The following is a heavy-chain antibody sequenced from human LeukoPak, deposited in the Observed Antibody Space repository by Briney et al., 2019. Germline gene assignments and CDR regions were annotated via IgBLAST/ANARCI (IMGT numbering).Heavy chain of an antibody. CDR2: ISHSGST. CDR3: VTYYYGSSAPKRNY. Sequence: SETLSLTCAVSGYSISSGDWWGWIRQPPGKGLEWIGEISHSGSTTYNPSLRSRVTISGDTSKKQFSLKLSSVTAADTAVYYCVTYYYGSSAPKRNYWGQGILVTVSS. J-gene: IGHJ4*02. CDR1: GYSISSGDW. V-gene: IGHV4-38-2*01. D-gene: IGHD3-22*01.